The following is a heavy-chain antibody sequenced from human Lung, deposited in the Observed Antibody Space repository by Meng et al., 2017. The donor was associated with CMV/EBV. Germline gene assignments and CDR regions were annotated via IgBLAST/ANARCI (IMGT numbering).Heavy chain of an antibody. D-gene: IGHD3-22*01. CDR1: GYTFTNYD. Sequence: SVKVSCQASGYTFTNYDFNWVRQATGQGLEWMAWMNPNTGNRGYAQNFRGRLTMTRDTSISTAYIELTNLRSEDTAVYYCARFSNASGYLIDYWGQGTLVTVSS. CDR2: MNPNTGNR. CDR3: ARFSNASGYLIDY. J-gene: IGHJ4*02. V-gene: IGHV1-8*01.